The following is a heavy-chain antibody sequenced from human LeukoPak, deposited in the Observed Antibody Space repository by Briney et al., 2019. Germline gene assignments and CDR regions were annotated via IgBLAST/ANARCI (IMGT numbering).Heavy chain of an antibody. D-gene: IGHD3-3*01. CDR1: GFTFSSYA. J-gene: IGHJ4*02. Sequence: PGGSLRLSCAASGFTFSSYAMSWVRPAPGKGLEWVSATSGSGGSTYYADSVKGRFTISRDNSKNTLYLQMNSLRAGDTAVYYCAKDEKITIFGVVTLFDYWGQGTLVTVSS. V-gene: IGHV3-23*01. CDR2: TSGSGGST. CDR3: AKDEKITIFGVVTLFDY.